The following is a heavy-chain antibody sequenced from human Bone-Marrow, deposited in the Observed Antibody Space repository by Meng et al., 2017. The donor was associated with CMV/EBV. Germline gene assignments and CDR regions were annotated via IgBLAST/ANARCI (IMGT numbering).Heavy chain of an antibody. CDR2: INSDGSST. CDR1: GFTFSSHW. J-gene: IGHJ4*02. CDR3: ARAGGGYSYGNPPDFVDY. Sequence: GESLKISCAASGFTFSSHWMHWVRQAPGKGLVWVSRINSDGSSTSYADSVKGRFTISRDNAKNTLYLQMNSLRAEDTAVYYCARAGGGYSYGNPPDFVDYWGQGTLVTVSS. V-gene: IGHV3-74*01. D-gene: IGHD5-18*01.